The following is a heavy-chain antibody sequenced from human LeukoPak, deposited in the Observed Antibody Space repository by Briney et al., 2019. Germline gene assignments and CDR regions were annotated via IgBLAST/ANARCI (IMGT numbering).Heavy chain of an antibody. CDR1: GFTFSSNY. J-gene: IGHJ6*02. V-gene: IGHV3-66*02. CDR2: IYSGGST. D-gene: IGHD4-23*01. Sequence: PGGSLRLSCAASGFTFSSNYMSWVRQAPGKGLEWVSVIYSGGSTYYADSVKGRFTISRDNSKNTLYLQMNSLRAEDTAVYYCARVSTVGYYYYGMDGGGQGTTVTVSS. CDR3: ARVSTVGYYYYGMDG.